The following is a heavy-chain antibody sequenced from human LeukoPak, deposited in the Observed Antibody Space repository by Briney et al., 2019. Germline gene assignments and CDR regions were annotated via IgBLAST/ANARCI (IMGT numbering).Heavy chain of an antibody. J-gene: IGHJ4*02. CDR1: GYTFSSYG. CDR3: GRDGMSSTKPFDY. CDR2: ISAYNGDT. D-gene: IGHD2-2*01. V-gene: IGHV1-18*01. Sequence: ASVKVSCKASGYTFSSYGISWARQAPGQGLEGGGWISAYNGDTHYAQNFQGRVTMTTDTSTNTAYMELTSLISHDTAVYYCGRDGMSSTKPFDYWGQGTLVTVPS.